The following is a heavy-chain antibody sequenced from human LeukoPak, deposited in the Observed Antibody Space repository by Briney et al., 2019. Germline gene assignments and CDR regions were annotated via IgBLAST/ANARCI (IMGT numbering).Heavy chain of an antibody. CDR3: ASRIPPARDGYNYRDYYYYYYMDV. CDR2: SNAGNGNT. Sequence: ASVKVSCKASGYTFTSYVMHWVRQAPGQRLEWMGWSNAGNGNTKYSQEFQGRVTITRDTSASTAYMELSSLRSEDTAVYYCASRIPPARDGYNYRDYYYYYYMDVWGKGTTVTVSS. V-gene: IGHV1-3*02. D-gene: IGHD5-24*01. CDR1: GYTFTSYV. J-gene: IGHJ6*03.